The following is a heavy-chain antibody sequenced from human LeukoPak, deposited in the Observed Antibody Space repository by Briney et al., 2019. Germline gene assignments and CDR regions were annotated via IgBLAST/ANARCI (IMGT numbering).Heavy chain of an antibody. D-gene: IGHD6-6*01. CDR1: GGSISSGGYY. V-gene: IGHV4-30-2*01. CDR3: ASIPSYYFDY. J-gene: IGHJ4*02. Sequence: SETLSLTCTVSGGSISSGGYYWSWIRQPPGKGLEWIGYIYHSGSTFYNPSLKSRVTISVDRSKNQFSLKLSSVTAADTAVYYCASIPSYYFDYWGQGTLVTVSS. CDR2: IYHSGST.